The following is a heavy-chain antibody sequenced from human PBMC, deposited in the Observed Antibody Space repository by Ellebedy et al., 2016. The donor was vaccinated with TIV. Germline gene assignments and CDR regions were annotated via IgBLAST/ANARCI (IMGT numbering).Heavy chain of an antibody. D-gene: IGHD1-26*01. CDR1: GGSFSGHY. V-gene: IGHV4-34*01. CDR2: VNHSGST. J-gene: IGHJ4*02. Sequence: SETLSLTCAVFGGSFSGHYWRWIRQPPGKGLEWIGEVNHSGSTNYNPSLKSRVTISADTSKNQFSLKLNSVTAADTAVYYCASDVDIVEGIYYWGQGTLVTVSS. CDR3: ASDVDIVEGIYY.